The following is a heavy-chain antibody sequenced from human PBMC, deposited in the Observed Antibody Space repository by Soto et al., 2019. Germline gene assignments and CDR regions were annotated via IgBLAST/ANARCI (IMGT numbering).Heavy chain of an antibody. CDR1: GYTMNTYG. V-gene: IGHV1-18*01. CDR3: ARGAYGEVSFDY. CDR2: IKPNNGNT. J-gene: IGHJ4*02. Sequence: QVQLVQSGDEVKKPGASVKVSCKASGYTMNTYGITWVRRAPGQGLEWMGWIKPNNGNTEYAQKVQGRVTMTTDTSTTTAFMELRSLRSDDTAVYYCARGAYGEVSFDYWGQGTLVAVSS. D-gene: IGHD3-16*02.